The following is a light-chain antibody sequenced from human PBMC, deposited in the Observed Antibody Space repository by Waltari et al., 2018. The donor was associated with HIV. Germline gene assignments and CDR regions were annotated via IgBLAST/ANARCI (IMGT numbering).Light chain of an antibody. CDR3: AAWDDSLNGNV. CDR1: SSNIGTNT. Sequence: QSVLTQPPSASGTPGQRVTISCSGSSSNIGTNTVNWYQQLPGTAPKLLIYTNNPRPSGVPDRCSGSKSGTSASLAISGLQSEDEADYYCAAWDDSLNGNVFGPGTKVTVL. J-gene: IGLJ1*01. CDR2: TNN. V-gene: IGLV1-44*01.